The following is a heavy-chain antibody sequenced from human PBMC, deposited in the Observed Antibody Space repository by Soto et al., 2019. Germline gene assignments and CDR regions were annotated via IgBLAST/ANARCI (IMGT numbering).Heavy chain of an antibody. J-gene: IGHJ6*02. Sequence: QVQLQESGPGLVKPSQTLSLTCTVSGDSISRNGYFWTWIRQHPGKGLEWIGYIYYDGRSYYTPSLKIRVILSGATSKNQLSLNLTAVTAADTAVYYCAGGAILRGTGYYYAMDVWGQWTTVPFSS. D-gene: IGHD3-10*01. CDR2: IYYDGRS. V-gene: IGHV4-31*03. CDR3: AGGAILRGTGYYYAMDV. CDR1: GDSISRNGYF.